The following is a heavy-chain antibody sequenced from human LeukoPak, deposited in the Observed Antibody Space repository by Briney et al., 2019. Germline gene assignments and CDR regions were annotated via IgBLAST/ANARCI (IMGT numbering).Heavy chain of an antibody. CDR3: VRDPDALDY. CDR1: GFTFSSYS. V-gene: IGHV3-48*02. Sequence: PGGSLRLSCAASGFTFSSYSMNWVRQAPGKGLEWVSYISSSSSTIYYADSVKGRFTISRDNAKSSVYLQMNSLRDEDTAVYYCVRDPDALDYWGQGTLVTVSS. J-gene: IGHJ4*02. CDR2: ISSSSSTI.